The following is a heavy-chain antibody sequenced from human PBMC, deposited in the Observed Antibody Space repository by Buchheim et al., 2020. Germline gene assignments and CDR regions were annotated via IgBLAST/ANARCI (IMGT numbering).Heavy chain of an antibody. CDR2: ISYDGSNK. CDR3: AKDLVAVDEDYYYYGMDV. V-gene: IGHV3-30*18. J-gene: IGHJ6*02. D-gene: IGHD6-19*01. Sequence: QVQLVESGGGVVQPGRSLRLSCAASGFTFSSYGMHWVRQAPGKGLEWVAVISYDGSNKYYADSVKGRFTISRDNSKNTLYLQMNSLRAEDMAVYYCAKDLVAVDEDYYYYGMDVWGQGTT. CDR1: GFTFSSYG.